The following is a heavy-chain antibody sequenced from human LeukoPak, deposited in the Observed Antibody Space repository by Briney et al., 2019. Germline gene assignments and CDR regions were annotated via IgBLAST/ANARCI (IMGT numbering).Heavy chain of an antibody. J-gene: IGHJ3*01. V-gene: IGHV4-34*01. CDR2: INHSGST. CDR3: ARGQWLARN. CDR1: GGSFSGYY. D-gene: IGHD6-19*01. Sequence: SETLSLTCAVYGGSFSGYYWSWIRQPPGKGLEWIGEINHSGSTNYNPSLKSRVTISVDTSKNQFSLKLSSVTAADTAVYYCARGQWLARNWGQGTMVTVSS.